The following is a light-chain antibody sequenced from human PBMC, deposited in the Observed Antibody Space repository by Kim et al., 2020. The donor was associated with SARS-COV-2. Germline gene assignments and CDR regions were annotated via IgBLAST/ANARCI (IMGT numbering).Light chain of an antibody. V-gene: IGKV1-27*01. J-gene: IGKJ1*01. CDR3: QKYNSAPWT. CDR1: QGISNS. Sequence: ASAGHRVAITCRAIQGISNSVACYQQKPGKGHKVLICDASTLQSGVPSRFSGSGSGTDFTLTISSLQPEDVATYYCQKYNSAPWTLGQGTKVEIK. CDR2: DAS.